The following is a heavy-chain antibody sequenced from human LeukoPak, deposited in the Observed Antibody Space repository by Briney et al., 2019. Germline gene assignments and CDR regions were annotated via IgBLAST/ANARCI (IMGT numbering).Heavy chain of an antibody. Sequence: QPGGSLRLSCAASGFTFGSPWMHWVRHAPGKGLVWVSRINSDGSATAYADSVKGRFTISRDNAENTLYLQMNSLRAEDTAVYYCARGTAGYHSSYFDYWGQGTLVTVSS. V-gene: IGHV3-74*01. CDR3: ARGTAGYHSSYFDY. CDR1: GFTFGSPW. J-gene: IGHJ4*02. CDR2: INSDGSAT. D-gene: IGHD3-16*02.